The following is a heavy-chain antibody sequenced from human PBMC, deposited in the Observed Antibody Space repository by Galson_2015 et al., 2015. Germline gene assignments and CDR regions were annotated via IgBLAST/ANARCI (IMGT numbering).Heavy chain of an antibody. CDR1: GGTFSSYA. V-gene: IGHV1-69*13. J-gene: IGHJ4*02. D-gene: IGHD6-13*01. Sequence: SVKVSCKASGGTFSSYAINWVRQAPGQGLEWMGGIIPIFGTANYAQKFQGRVTITADESTSTAYMDLSSLRSEDTAVYYCARGRTGYHFDYWGQGTLVTVSS. CDR3: ARGRTGYHFDY. CDR2: IIPIFGTA.